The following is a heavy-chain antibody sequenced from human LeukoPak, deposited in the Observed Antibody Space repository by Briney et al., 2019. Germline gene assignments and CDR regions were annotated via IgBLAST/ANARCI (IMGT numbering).Heavy chain of an antibody. Sequence: GESLKISCKGSGYSFPNYWIGWVRQAPGQGLEWMGWISAYNGNTNYAQKLQGRVTMTTDTSTSTAYMELRSLRSDDTAVYYCARVSGMIVAVIDHRHDYWGQGTLVTVSS. CDR3: ARVSGMIVAVIDHRHDY. V-gene: IGHV1-18*04. CDR1: GYSFPNYW. J-gene: IGHJ4*02. CDR2: ISAYNGNT. D-gene: IGHD3-22*01.